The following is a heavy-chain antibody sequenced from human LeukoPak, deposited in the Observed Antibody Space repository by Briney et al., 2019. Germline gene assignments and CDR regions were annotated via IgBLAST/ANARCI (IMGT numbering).Heavy chain of an antibody. V-gene: IGHV3-21*01. CDR2: ISSSSSYI. D-gene: IGHD4-17*01. Sequence: LGGSLRLSCAASGFTFSSYSMNWVRQAPGKGLEWVSSISSSSSYIYYADSVKGRFTISRDNAKNSLYLQMNSLRAEDTAVYYCARDIPTVTTTGAFDIWGQGTMVTVSS. CDR3: ARDIPTVTTTGAFDI. CDR1: GFTFSSYS. J-gene: IGHJ3*02.